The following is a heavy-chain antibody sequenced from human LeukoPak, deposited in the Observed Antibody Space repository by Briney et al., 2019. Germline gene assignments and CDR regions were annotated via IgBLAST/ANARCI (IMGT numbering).Heavy chain of an antibody. Sequence: PGGSLRLSCAASGFTFSSYGMHWVRQAPGKGLEWVAVISYDGSNKYYADSVKGRFTISRDNSKNTLYLQMNSLRAEDTAVYYCAGRDYYYDSSGGFDYWGQGTLVTVSS. J-gene: IGHJ4*02. CDR2: ISYDGSNK. V-gene: IGHV3-30*03. CDR3: AGRDYYYDSSGGFDY. CDR1: GFTFSSYG. D-gene: IGHD3-22*01.